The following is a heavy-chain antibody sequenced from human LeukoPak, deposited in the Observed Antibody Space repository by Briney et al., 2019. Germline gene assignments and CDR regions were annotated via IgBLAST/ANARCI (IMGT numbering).Heavy chain of an antibody. Sequence: GGSLRLSCAASGFTFSSYGMHWVRQAPGKGLEWVAVISYDGSNKYYADSVKGRFTISRDNSKNTLYLQMNSLRAGDTAVYYCAKEGITGTTVVRGVIITGGYFDYWGQGTLVTVSS. J-gene: IGHJ4*02. D-gene: IGHD3-10*01. CDR3: AKEGITGTTVVRGVIITGGYFDY. V-gene: IGHV3-30*18. CDR1: GFTFSSYG. CDR2: ISYDGSNK.